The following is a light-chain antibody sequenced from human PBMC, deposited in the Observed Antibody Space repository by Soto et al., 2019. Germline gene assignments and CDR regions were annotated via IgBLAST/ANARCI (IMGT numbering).Light chain of an antibody. Sequence: DIQMTQSPSSLSASVGDRVTITCQASQDISNYLNWYQQKPGKAPKLLIYDASNLETGVPSRFSGSGSGTGFTFTISSLQPEDIATYYCQQYDNLPTWTFGQGTKVEIK. V-gene: IGKV1-33*01. J-gene: IGKJ1*01. CDR1: QDISNY. CDR2: DAS. CDR3: QQYDNLPTWT.